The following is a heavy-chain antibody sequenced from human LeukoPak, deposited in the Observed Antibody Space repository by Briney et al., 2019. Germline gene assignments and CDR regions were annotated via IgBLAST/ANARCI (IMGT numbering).Heavy chain of an antibody. V-gene: IGHV4-4*02. J-gene: IGHJ4*02. D-gene: IGHD4/OR15-4a*01. CDR1: GASISSGHW. CDR2: IFHSGST. Sequence: NPSETLSLTCAVSGASISSGHWWSWVRQPPGKGLEWIGEIFHSGSTNYNPSLKSRVTISVDKSKNQFSLNLNSVTAADTAVYYCAREVGGDYDALDYWGQGTLVTVSS. CDR3: AREVGGDYDALDY.